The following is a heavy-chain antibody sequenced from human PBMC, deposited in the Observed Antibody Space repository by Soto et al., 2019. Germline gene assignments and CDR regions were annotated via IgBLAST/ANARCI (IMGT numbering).Heavy chain of an antibody. CDR2: ISGSGGST. V-gene: IGHV3-23*01. J-gene: IGHJ4*02. D-gene: IGHD2-2*01. CDR3: AKADIVVVPAATHFDY. Sequence: EVQLLESGGGLVQPGGSLRLSCAASGFTFSSYAMSWVRQAPGKGLEWVSAISGSGGSTYYADSVKGRFTISRDNSKNTLELQMNSLRAEDTAVYYCAKADIVVVPAATHFDYWGQGTLVTVSS. CDR1: GFTFSSYA.